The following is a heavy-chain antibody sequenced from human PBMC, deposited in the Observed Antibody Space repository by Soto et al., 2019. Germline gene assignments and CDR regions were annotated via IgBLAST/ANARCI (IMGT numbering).Heavy chain of an antibody. D-gene: IGHD3-10*02. CDR1: GGTFSDYA. J-gene: IGHJ4*02. CDR2: IIPMFSSS. V-gene: IGHV1-69*01. Sequence: QVQLVQSGAEVKKPGCSVKVSCTASGGTFSDYAFSWVRQAPGQGLEWMGGIIPMFSSSSFAQKFQGRLTITADDSTSTAYMSLSSLGSVDTAKYYCAKVIGFHQHLFVFDLWGPGTLVTVAS. CDR3: AKVIGFHQHLFVFDL.